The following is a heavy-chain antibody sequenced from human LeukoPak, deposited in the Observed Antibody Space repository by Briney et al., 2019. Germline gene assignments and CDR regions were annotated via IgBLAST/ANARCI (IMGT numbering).Heavy chain of an antibody. D-gene: IGHD3-9*01. J-gene: IGHJ3*02. V-gene: IGHV4-30-4*08. CDR1: GGSMSGGDYY. Sequence: PSETLSLTCTVSGGSMSGGDYYWSWIRQPPGKGLEWVGYIYYSGSTYYNPSLKSRVTISVDTSKNQFSLKLSSVTAADTAVYYCAREGGYYDILTDDAFDIWGQGTMVTISS. CDR2: IYYSGST. CDR3: AREGGYYDILTDDAFDI.